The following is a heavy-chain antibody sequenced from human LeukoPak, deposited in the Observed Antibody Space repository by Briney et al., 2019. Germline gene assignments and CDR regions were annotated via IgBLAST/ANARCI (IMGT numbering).Heavy chain of an antibody. CDR3: AVSTYYYDSSGPYYFDY. D-gene: IGHD3-22*01. CDR1: GYTFTSYG. CDR2: VSAYNGNT. Sequence: ASVKVSCKASGYTFTSYGISWVRQAPGQGLEWMGWVSAYNGNTNYAQKLQGRVTMTTDTSTSTAYMELRSLRSDDTAVYYCAVSTYYYDSSGPYYFDYWGQGTLVTVSS. J-gene: IGHJ4*02. V-gene: IGHV1-18*01.